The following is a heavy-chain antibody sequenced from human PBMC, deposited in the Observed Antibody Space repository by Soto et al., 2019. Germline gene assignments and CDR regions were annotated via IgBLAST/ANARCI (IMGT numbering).Heavy chain of an antibody. D-gene: IGHD5-12*01. CDR1: RFTFTIYG. V-gene: IGHV3-33*01. CDR3: AREEMATIHPWVPAAFDI. Sequence: QVQLVESGGGVVQPGRSLRLSCAASRFTFTIYGMHWVRQAPGKGLEWVAVIWYDGSNKYYADSVKGRFTISRDNSKNTLYLQMNSLRAEETAVYYWAREEMATIHPWVPAAFDIWGQGTMVTVSS. CDR2: IWYDGSNK. J-gene: IGHJ3*02.